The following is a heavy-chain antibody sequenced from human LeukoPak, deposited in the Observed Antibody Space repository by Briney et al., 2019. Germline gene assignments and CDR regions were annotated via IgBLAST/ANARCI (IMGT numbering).Heavy chain of an antibody. CDR2: INHSGST. J-gene: IGHJ5*02. D-gene: IGHD3-10*01. CDR1: GGSFSGYY. V-gene: IGHV4-34*01. Sequence: SETLSLTCAVYGGSFSGYYWSWIRQPPGKGLEWIGEINHSGSTNYNPSLKSRVTISVDTSKNQFSLKLSSVTAADTAVYYCARERTMVRGMSWFDPWGQGTLVTVSS. CDR3: ARERTMVRGMSWFDP.